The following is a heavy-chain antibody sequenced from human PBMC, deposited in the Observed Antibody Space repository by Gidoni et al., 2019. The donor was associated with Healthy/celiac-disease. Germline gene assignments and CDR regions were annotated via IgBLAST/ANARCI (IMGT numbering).Heavy chain of an antibody. CDR3: AKDKVGGSQFPDAFDI. D-gene: IGHD2-15*01. V-gene: IGHV3-9*01. CDR1: GFTFDDYA. J-gene: IGHJ3*02. Sequence: EVQLVESGGGLVQPGRSLRLSCAASGFTFDDYAMHWVRQAPGKGLEWVSGISWNSGSIGYADSVKGRFTISRDNAKNSLYLQMNSLRAEDTALYYCAKDKVGGSQFPDAFDIWGQGTMVTVSS. CDR2: ISWNSGSI.